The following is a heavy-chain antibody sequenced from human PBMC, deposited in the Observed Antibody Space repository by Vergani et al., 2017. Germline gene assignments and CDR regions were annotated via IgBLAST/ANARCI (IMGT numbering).Heavy chain of an antibody. Sequence: QVQLQQWGAGLLKPSETLSLTCAVYGGSFSGYYWSWIRQPPGKGLEWIGEINHSGSTNYNPSLKSRVTISVDTSKNQFSLKLSSVTAADTAVYYCARDHQTAYYYYYGMDVWGQGTTVTVSS. CDR2: INHSGST. V-gene: IGHV4-34*01. CDR3: ARDHQTAYYYYYGMDV. J-gene: IGHJ6*02. CDR1: GGSFSGYY. D-gene: IGHD5-18*01.